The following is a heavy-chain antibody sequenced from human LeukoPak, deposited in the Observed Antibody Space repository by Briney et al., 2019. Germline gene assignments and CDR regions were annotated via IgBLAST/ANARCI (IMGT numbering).Heavy chain of an antibody. Sequence: PGGSLRLSCAASGFTFSDYYMSWIRQAPGKGLEWVSYISSSGSNIYYADSVKGRFTISRDNAKNSLYLQMNSLRAEDTAVYYCARDRHSNYRKAPLVWGQGTLVTVSS. J-gene: IGHJ4*02. CDR3: ARDRHSNYRKAPLV. CDR1: GFTFSDYY. V-gene: IGHV3-11*01. CDR2: ISSSGSNI. D-gene: IGHD4-11*01.